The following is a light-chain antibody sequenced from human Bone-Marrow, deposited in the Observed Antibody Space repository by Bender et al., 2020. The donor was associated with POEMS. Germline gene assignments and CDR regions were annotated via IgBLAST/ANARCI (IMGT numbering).Light chain of an antibody. CDR1: SSNIGHSS. CDR3: QVWDSSSDHYV. J-gene: IGLJ1*01. CDR2: TNN. V-gene: IGLV1-44*01. Sequence: QSVLTQPPSASATPGQRVTISCSGSSSNIGHSSVHWYQQLPGTAPRLLIYTNNERPSGIPARFSGYNSGNTATLTISRVEAGDEADYYCQVWDSSSDHYVFGTGTKVTVL.